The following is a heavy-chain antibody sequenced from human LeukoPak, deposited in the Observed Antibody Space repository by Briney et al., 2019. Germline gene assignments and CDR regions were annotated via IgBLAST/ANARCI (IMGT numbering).Heavy chain of an antibody. CDR2: ISASGGTT. CDR3: AKDFHGDFPSFFDY. V-gene: IGHV3-23*01. J-gene: IGHJ4*02. CDR1: GFTFSNFA. Sequence: GGSLRLSCAASGFTFSNFAMSWVRQAPGKGLEWVSSISASGGTTYYADSVKGRFTISRENAKKTLQLQMNSLRAEDTAVYYCAKDFHGDFPSFFDYWGQGNLVTVSS.